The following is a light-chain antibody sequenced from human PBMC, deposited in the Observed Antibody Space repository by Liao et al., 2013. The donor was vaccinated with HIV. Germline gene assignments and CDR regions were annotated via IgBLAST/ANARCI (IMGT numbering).Light chain of an antibody. J-gene: IGLJ3*02. Sequence: SYELTQPPSVSVSPGQTASITCSGDKLGHKYASWYQQRPGQSPVLLIYQDTQRPSGIPERFSGSSSGTTVTLTISGVQAEDEADYYCQSADSSGTCPVFGGGTKLTVL. CDR3: QSADSSGTCPV. CDR2: QDT. V-gene: IGLV3-25*03. CDR1: KLGHKY.